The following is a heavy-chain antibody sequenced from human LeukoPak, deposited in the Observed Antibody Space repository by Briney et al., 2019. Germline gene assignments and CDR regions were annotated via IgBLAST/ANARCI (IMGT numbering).Heavy chain of an antibody. CDR1: GGSFSGYY. D-gene: IGHD6-19*01. J-gene: IGHJ4*02. V-gene: IGHV4-59*08. Sequence: SETLSLTCAVYGGSFSGYYWSWIRQPPGKGLGWIGYIFYSGITNYNPSLKSRVTISVDTSKNQFSLKLSSVTAADTAVYYCANSPIIAVADYFGSWGQGRLVTVSS. CDR2: IFYSGIT. CDR3: ANSPIIAVADYFGS.